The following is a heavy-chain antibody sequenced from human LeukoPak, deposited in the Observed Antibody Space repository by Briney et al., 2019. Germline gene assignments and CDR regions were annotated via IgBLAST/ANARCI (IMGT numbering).Heavy chain of an antibody. Sequence: ASVKVSCKASGYTFTGYYMHWVRQAPGQGLEWMGWINPNSGGTNYVQKFQGWVTMTRDTSISTAYMELSRLRSDDTAVYYCARGRSTASIAVAGTWYYFDYWGQGTLVTVSS. CDR3: ARGRSTASIAVAGTWYYFDY. D-gene: IGHD6-19*01. J-gene: IGHJ4*02. CDR1: GYTFTGYY. V-gene: IGHV1-2*04. CDR2: INPNSGGT.